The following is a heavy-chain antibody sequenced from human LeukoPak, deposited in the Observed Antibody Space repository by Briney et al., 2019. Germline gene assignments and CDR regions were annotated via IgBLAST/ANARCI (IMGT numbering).Heavy chain of an antibody. D-gene: IGHD3-22*01. CDR3: AREWDYYDSSGYYDY. CDR1: GGSISTYY. J-gene: IGHJ4*02. CDR2: IYYSGST. Sequence: KCSETLSLTCNVSGGSISTYYWSWIRQPPGKGLEWIGYIYYSGSTNYNPSLKSRVTISVDTSKNQFSLKLSSVTAADTAVYYCAREWDYYDSSGYYDYWGQGTLVTVSS. V-gene: IGHV4-59*01.